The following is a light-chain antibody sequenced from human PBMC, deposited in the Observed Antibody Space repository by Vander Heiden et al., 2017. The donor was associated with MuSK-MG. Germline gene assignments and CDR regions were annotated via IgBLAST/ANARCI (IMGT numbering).Light chain of an antibody. CDR1: QPISVH. Sequence: DIQLTQSPSFLSASVGDRVTMTCRAIQPISVHLAWYQQKPGNAPNLLIHTVSTLQSGVPSRFSGSVSGTEFTLTITSLQPEDVATYYCQQLNGFSFTFGPGTKVDIK. J-gene: IGKJ3*01. V-gene: IGKV1-9*01. CDR2: TVS. CDR3: QQLNGFSFT.